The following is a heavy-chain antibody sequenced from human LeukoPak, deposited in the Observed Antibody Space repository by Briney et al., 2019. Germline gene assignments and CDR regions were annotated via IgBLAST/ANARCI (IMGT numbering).Heavy chain of an antibody. J-gene: IGHJ6*02. D-gene: IGHD6-13*01. CDR2: ISGSGGST. Sequence: GGSLRLSCAASGFTFSSYAMSWARQAPGKGLEWVSAISGSGGSTYYADSVKGRFTISRDNSKNTLYLQMNSLRAEDTAVYYCAKDGYGSSPYYYYGMGVWGQGTTVTVSS. CDR3: AKDGYGSSPYYYYGMGV. CDR1: GFTFSSYA. V-gene: IGHV3-23*01.